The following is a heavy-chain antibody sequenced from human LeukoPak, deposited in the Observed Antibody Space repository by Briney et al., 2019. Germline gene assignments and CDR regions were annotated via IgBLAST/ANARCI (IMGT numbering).Heavy chain of an antibody. J-gene: IGHJ4*02. D-gene: IGHD1-26*01. V-gene: IGHV4-30-4*01. CDR1: GGSISTSGYY. CDR3: AREGDGSLDY. Sequence: SETLSLTCTVSGGSISTSGYYWSWIRQPPGKGLEWIGYIYYSGSTYYNPSLKSRVTISVDTSKNQFSLKLSSVTAADTAVYYCAREGDGSLDYWGQGTLVTVSS. CDR2: IYYSGST.